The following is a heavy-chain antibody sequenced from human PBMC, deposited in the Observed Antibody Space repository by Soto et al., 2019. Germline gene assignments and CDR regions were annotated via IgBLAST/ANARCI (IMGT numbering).Heavy chain of an antibody. CDR1: GFTFSSYW. V-gene: IGHV3-7*01. CDR3: ARARNRWRYYYDSRGGGMDV. CDR2: IKQDGSEK. D-gene: IGHD3-22*01. Sequence: EVQLVESGGGLVQPGGSLRLSCAASGFTFSSYWMSWVRQAPGKGLEWVANIKQDGSEKYYVDSVKGRFTISRDNAKNSLYLQMNSLRAEDTAVYYCARARNRWRYYYDSRGGGMDVWGQGTTVTVSS. J-gene: IGHJ6*02.